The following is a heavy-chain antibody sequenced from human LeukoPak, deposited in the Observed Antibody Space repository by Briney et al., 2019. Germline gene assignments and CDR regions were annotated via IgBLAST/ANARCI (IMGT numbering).Heavy chain of an antibody. CDR1: GYSFSSYY. Sequence: ASVKVSCKASGYSFSSYYMHWVRQAPGQGLEWMGIINPSGDSTTYAQKFQGRVTMTRDTSTRTVYMELSSLRSDDTAVYYCARENDYGNNWFDPWAREPWSPSPQ. D-gene: IGHD4-17*01. CDR3: ARENDYGNNWFDP. V-gene: IGHV1-46*01. CDR2: INPSGDST. J-gene: IGHJ5*02.